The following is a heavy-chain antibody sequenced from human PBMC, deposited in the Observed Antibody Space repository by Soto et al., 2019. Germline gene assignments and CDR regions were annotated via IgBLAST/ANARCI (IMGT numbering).Heavy chain of an antibody. CDR1: GYNFANFW. J-gene: IGHJ5*02. CDR3: ARSDGDSSGYYYAHDH. D-gene: IGHD3-22*01. Sequence: VASLTISCKVSGYNFANFWISWVRQVPGKGLEWMGRIDPSNSFTNYGPSFQGHVAISADKSINTAFLQWSSLKASDTAIYYCARSDGDSSGYYYAHDHWGQGTLVTVSS. V-gene: IGHV5-10-1*01. CDR2: IDPSNSFT.